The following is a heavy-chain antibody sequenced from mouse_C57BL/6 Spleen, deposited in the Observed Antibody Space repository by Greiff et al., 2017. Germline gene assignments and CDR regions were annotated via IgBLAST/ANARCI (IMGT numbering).Heavy chain of an antibody. CDR1: GFSLSTSGMG. V-gene: IGHV8-12*01. CDR3: ARSYYGSSYSFDY. Sequence: QVTLKVSGPGILQSSQTLSLTCSFSGFSLSTSGMGVSWIRQPSGKGLEWLAHIYWDDDKRYHPSLKSRPTISQDTSRNQVFLKITSVDTADTATYYGARSYYGSSYSFDYWGQGTTLTVSS. J-gene: IGHJ2*01. CDR2: IYWDDDK. D-gene: IGHD1-1*01.